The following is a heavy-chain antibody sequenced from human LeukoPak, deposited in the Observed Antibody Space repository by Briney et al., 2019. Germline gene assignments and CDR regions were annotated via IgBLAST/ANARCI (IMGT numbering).Heavy chain of an antibody. V-gene: IGHV4-61*02. Sequence: SQTLSLTCTVSGGSISSGSYYWSWVRQPAGKGLEWIGRIYTSGSTNYNPSLKSRVTISVDTSKNQFSLKLSSVTAADTAVYYCARGRSTSFNAFDIWGQGTMVTVSS. CDR1: GGSISSGSYY. CDR2: IYTSGST. J-gene: IGHJ3*02. CDR3: ARGRSTSFNAFDI. D-gene: IGHD2-2*01.